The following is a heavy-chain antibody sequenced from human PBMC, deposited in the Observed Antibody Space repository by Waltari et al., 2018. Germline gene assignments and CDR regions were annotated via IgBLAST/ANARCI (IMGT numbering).Heavy chain of an antibody. CDR3: ARRAGTTRVD. Sequence: EVQLVESGGGLIQPGGSLRLSCAASGFTVSSNYMSWVRQAPGKVIGWVSVIYSCGSTYSADSVKGRFTISRDNSKNTLYLQINSLRAEDTAVYYCARRAGTTRVDWGQGTLVTVSS. CDR1: GFTVSSNY. V-gene: IGHV3-53*01. CDR2: IYSCGST. D-gene: IGHD1-1*01. J-gene: IGHJ4*02.